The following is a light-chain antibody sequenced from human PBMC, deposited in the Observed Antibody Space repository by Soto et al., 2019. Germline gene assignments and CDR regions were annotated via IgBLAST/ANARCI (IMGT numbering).Light chain of an antibody. CDR1: SRDVGAYKY. CDR3: SSYTTSSAVV. J-gene: IGLJ1*01. V-gene: IGLV2-14*01. CDR2: EVR. Sequence: QSVLTQPASVSGSPGQSITISCTGTSRDVGAYKYGSWYQQHAGRAPQLIIFEVRNRPSGVSNRFSGSKSGNTASLTISGLQAEDEADYYCSSYTTSSAVVFGTGTKVTVL.